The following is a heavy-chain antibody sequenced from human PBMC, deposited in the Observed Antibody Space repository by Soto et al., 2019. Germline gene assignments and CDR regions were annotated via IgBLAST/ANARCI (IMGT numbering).Heavy chain of an antibody. J-gene: IGHJ4*02. CDR1: GYTFTSYD. Sequence: QVQLVQSGAEVKKPGASVKVSCKASGYTFTSYDINWVRQATGQGLEWMGWMNPNSGNTGYAQKFQGRVTLTRTTSLSTAYMELSSLRSEDTAVYYCAREISGSYRFDYWGQGTLVTVSS. V-gene: IGHV1-8*01. D-gene: IGHD1-26*01. CDR2: MNPNSGNT. CDR3: AREISGSYRFDY.